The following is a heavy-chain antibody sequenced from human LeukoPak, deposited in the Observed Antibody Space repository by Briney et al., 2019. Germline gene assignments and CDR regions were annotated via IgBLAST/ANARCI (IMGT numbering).Heavy chain of an antibody. Sequence: SETLSLTCTVSGGSISSSSYYYWAWIRQPPGKGPEWIGSIFSSGSTYYKSSLKSRLTISIDTSKNQFSLKLTSVTAADTAVYYCARGQIVVVPAAIEGSYFDYWGQGTLVTVSS. D-gene: IGHD2-2*02. CDR1: GGSISSSSYY. V-gene: IGHV4-39*01. J-gene: IGHJ4*02. CDR2: IFSSGST. CDR3: ARGQIVVVPAAIEGSYFDY.